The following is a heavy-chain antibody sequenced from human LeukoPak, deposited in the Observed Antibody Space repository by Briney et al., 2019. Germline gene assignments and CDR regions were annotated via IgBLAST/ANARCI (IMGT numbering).Heavy chain of an antibody. Sequence: SETLSLTCAVYGGSFSGYYWSWIRQPPGKGLEWIGEINHSGSTNYNPSLKSRVTISVDTSNNQSSLKLSSVTAADTAVYYCARDSYGSGSYYIGGMDVWGQGTTVTVSS. CDR3: ARDSYGSGSYYIGGMDV. V-gene: IGHV4-34*01. J-gene: IGHJ6*02. CDR1: GGSFSGYY. D-gene: IGHD3-10*01. CDR2: INHSGST.